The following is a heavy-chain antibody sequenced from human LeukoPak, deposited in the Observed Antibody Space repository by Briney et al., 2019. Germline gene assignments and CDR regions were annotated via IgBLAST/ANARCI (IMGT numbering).Heavy chain of an antibody. CDR3: ARTLKDYYDSSGYYLFDY. Sequence: ASVKVSCKASGGTFSSYAISWVRQAPGQGLEWMGGIIPIFGTANYAQKFQGRVTITTDESTSTAYMELSSLRSEDTAVYYCARTLKDYYDSSGYYLFDYWGQGTLVTVSS. CDR1: GGTFSSYA. D-gene: IGHD3-22*01. J-gene: IGHJ4*02. CDR2: IIPIFGTA. V-gene: IGHV1-69*05.